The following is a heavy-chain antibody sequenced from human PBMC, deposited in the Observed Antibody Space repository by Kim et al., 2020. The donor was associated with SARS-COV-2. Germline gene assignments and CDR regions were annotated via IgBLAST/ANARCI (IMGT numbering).Heavy chain of an antibody. CDR1: GFTFSSYD. D-gene: IGHD6-19*01. CDR2: IGTAGDT. CDR3: ARATGQWNDYYYGMDV. J-gene: IGHJ6*02. V-gene: IGHV3-13*04. Sequence: GGSLRLSCAASGFTFSSYDMHWVRQATGKGLEWVSAIGTAGDTYYPGSVKGRFTISRENAKNSLYLQMNSLRAGDTAVYYCARATGQWNDYYYGMDVWGQGTTVTVSS.